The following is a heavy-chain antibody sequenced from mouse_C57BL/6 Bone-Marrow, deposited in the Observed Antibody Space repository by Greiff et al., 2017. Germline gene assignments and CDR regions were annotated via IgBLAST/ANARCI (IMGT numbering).Heavy chain of an antibody. J-gene: IGHJ4*01. V-gene: IGHV1-81*01. CDR3: ARYPLYAMDY. Sequence: VQLQESGAELARPGASVKLSCKASGYTFTSYGISWVKQRPGQGLEWIGEIYPRSGNTYYNEKFKGKATLTADKSSSTAYMELRRLTSEDSAVXVCARYPLYAMDYWGQGTSVTVSS. CDR1: GYTFTSYG. CDR2: IYPRSGNT.